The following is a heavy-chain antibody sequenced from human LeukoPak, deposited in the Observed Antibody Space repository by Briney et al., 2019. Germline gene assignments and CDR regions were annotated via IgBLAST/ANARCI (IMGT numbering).Heavy chain of an antibody. V-gene: IGHV1-18*01. D-gene: IGHD6-13*01. J-gene: IGHJ6*02. CDR3: AREWGYSSSWYVVGYYYGMDV. CDR2: ISAYNGNT. CDR1: GYTFTSYG. Sequence: ASVKVSCKASGYTFTSYGISWVRQAPGQGLEWMGWISAYNGNTNYAQKLQGRVTMTKDKSTSTADMELRSLRSDDTAVYYCAREWGYSSSWYVVGYYYGMDVWGQGTTVPVSS.